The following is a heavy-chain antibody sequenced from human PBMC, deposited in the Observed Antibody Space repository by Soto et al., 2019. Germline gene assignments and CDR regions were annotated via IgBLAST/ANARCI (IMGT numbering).Heavy chain of an antibody. CDR2: INAGNGNT. V-gene: IGHV1-3*01. CDR3: ARVGDFWSGYWEYYFDY. Sequence: SVKVSCKSSGYTFTSYAMHWVRQAPGQRLEWMGWINAGNGNTKYSQKFQGRVTITRDTSASTAYMELSSLRSEDTAVYYCARVGDFWSGYWEYYFDYWGQGTLVTVSS. J-gene: IGHJ4*02. CDR1: GYTFTSYA. D-gene: IGHD3-3*01.